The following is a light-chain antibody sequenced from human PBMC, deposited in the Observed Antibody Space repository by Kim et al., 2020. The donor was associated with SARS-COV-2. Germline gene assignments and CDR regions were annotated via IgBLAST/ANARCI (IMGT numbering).Light chain of an antibody. J-gene: IGKJ1*01. CDR1: QSVLYSSSNKNY. CDR2: WAS. V-gene: IGKV4-1*01. CDR3: QQYYSTPPT. Sequence: ATINCKSSQSVLYSSSNKNYLAWYQQKAGQPPKLLIYWASTRESGVPDRFSGSGSGTDFTLTISSLQAEDVAVYYCQQYYSTPPTFGQGTKVDIK.